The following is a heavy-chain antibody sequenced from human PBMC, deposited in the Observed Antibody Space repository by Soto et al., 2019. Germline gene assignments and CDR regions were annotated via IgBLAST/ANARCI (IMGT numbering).Heavy chain of an antibody. V-gene: IGHV3-74*01. J-gene: IGHJ4*02. Sequence: PGGSLRLSCAASGFPFSSYWMQWVRQDPGQGLVWVSRITSEGITDYADSVKGRFTISRDNAKNTLYLQMNSLRAEDTAIYYCARENWFSVDYLGQGTPVTVSS. CDR2: ITSEGIT. D-gene: IGHD3-9*01. CDR1: GFPFSSYW. CDR3: ARENWFSVDY.